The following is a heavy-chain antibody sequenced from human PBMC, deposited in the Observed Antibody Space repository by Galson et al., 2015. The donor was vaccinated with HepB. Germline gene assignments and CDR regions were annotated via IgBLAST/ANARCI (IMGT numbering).Heavy chain of an antibody. CDR1: GFTFSDYY. CDR3: AREMWGYYDSSGYPGAFDI. V-gene: IGHV3-11*05. D-gene: IGHD3-22*01. CDR2: ISSSSSYT. J-gene: IGHJ3*02. Sequence: SLRLSCAASGFTFSDYYMSWIRQAPGKGLEWVSYISSSSSYTNYADSVKGRFTISRDNAKNSLYLQMNSLRAEDTAVYYCAREMWGYYDSSGYPGAFDIWGQGTMVTVSS.